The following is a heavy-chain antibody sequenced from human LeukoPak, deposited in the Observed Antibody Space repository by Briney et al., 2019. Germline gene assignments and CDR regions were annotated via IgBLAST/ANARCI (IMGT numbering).Heavy chain of an antibody. CDR1: GFTFNYYA. CDR2: ISWNGESI. V-gene: IGHV3-9*01. D-gene: IGHD3-16*01. Sequence: PGRSLRLSCAASGFTFNYYAMHWVRLAPGKGLEWVSGISWNGESIGYADSVKGRFTISRDNAKNSLYLQMNSLRAEDTAVYYCARGLGGGLAPFDYWGQGTLVTVSS. CDR3: ARGLGGGLAPFDY. J-gene: IGHJ4*02.